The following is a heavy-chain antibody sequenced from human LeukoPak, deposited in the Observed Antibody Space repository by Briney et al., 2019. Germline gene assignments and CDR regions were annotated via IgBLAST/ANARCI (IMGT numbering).Heavy chain of an antibody. CDR2: TKHDGSER. V-gene: IGHV3-7*04. J-gene: IGHJ4*02. CDR1: GFTFTSYW. D-gene: IGHD2-21*02. Sequence: GGSLRLSCAASGFTFTSYWMTWVRQAPGKGLAWVANTKHDGSERYYVDSVKGRFTISRDSVKNSLFLQMDSLRAEDTAVYYCARGGLYGDYYFDYWGQGTLVTVTS. CDR3: ARGGLYGDYYFDY.